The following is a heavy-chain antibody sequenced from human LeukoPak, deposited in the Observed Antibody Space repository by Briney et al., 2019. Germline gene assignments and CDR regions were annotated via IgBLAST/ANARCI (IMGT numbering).Heavy chain of an antibody. CDR2: ISYDDGSKK. Sequence: GGSLRLSCAASGFTFSNYAMHWVRQAPGKGLEWVAFISYDDGSKKSYPDSVKGRFTISRDNSKNTLYLQMNSLTAEDTAVYYCAREYSSSSLKFDYWGQGTLVTVSS. CDR3: AREYSSSSLKFDY. J-gene: IGHJ4*02. V-gene: IGHV3-30-3*01. D-gene: IGHD6-6*01. CDR1: GFTFSNYA.